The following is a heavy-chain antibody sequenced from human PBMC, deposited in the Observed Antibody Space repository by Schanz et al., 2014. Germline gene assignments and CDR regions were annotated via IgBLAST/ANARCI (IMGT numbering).Heavy chain of an antibody. J-gene: IGHJ6*02. CDR3: ARDRQQLVGRIGYYYGMDV. CDR2: ISRDGTTS. V-gene: IGHV3-11*04. CDR1: GFIFNDYY. Sequence: VQLVESGGGLVQPGGSLRLSCAASGFIFNDYYMNWIRQAPGKGLEWLSYISRDGTTSYYADSVKGRFTISRDNSKNTLFLQVNSLRAEDTAVYYCARDRQQLVGRIGYYYGMDVWGQGTTVTVSS. D-gene: IGHD6-13*01.